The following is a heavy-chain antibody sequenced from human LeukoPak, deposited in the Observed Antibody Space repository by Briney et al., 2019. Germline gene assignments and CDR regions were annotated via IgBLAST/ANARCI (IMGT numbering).Heavy chain of an antibody. D-gene: IGHD4-17*01. CDR2: ISSNGGST. CDR1: GFTFSSYA. V-gene: IGHV3-64D*06. J-gene: IGHJ4*02. Sequence: PGGSLRLSCSASGFTFSSYAMHWVRQAPGKGLEYVSAISSNGGSTYYADSVKGRFTISRDNSKNTLYLQLSSLRAEDTGVYYRVKSYGDYPMHYFDYWGQGTLITVSS. CDR3: VKSYGDYPMHYFDY.